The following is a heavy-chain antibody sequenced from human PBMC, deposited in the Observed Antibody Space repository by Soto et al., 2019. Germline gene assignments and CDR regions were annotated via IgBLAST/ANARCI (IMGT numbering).Heavy chain of an antibody. CDR2: IIPVFGTA. CDR3: ARGCSGGGCFSDHRFYYGMDV. CDR1: GGTFSKYK. Sequence: QVQLVQSGAEVKKPGSSVRVSCKASGGTFSKYKITWVRQAPGQGLEWMGGIIPVFGTANYAQKFQGRVTITAHESTITAYMEVSSLRSDDTSVYYCARGCSGGGCFSDHRFYYGMDVWGQGTTVTVSS. J-gene: IGHJ6*02. D-gene: IGHD2-15*01. V-gene: IGHV1-69*12.